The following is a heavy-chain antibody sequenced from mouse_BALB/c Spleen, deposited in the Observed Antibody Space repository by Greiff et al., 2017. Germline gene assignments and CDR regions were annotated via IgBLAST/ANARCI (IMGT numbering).Heavy chain of an antibody. V-gene: IGHV1-87*01. CDR1: GYTFTSYW. J-gene: IGHJ1*01. CDR3: AIQYYGSSFGYFDV. Sequence: LVESGAELARPGASVKLSCKASGYTFTSYWMQWVKQRPGQGLEWIGAIYPGDGDTRYTQKFKGKATLTADKSSSTAYMQLSSLASEDSAVYYCAIQYYGSSFGYFDVWGAGTTVTVSS. CDR2: IYPGDGDT. D-gene: IGHD1-1*01.